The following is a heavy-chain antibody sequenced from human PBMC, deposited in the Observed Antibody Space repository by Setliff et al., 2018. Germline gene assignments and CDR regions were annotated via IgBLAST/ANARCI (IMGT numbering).Heavy chain of an antibody. CDR3: ARAHRYFSDTSGYFYDQGRSAFDV. Sequence: LRLSCAASGFTFSEYYMDWVRQAPGKGPEWIGRSRNKANGYTTEFAASVKGRFTISRDDSQNSLYLQMNSLKTEDTAVYYCARAHRYFSDTSGYFYDQGRSAFDVWGQGTMVTVSS. D-gene: IGHD3-22*01. J-gene: IGHJ3*01. CDR2: SRNKANGYTT. V-gene: IGHV3-72*01. CDR1: GFTFSEYY.